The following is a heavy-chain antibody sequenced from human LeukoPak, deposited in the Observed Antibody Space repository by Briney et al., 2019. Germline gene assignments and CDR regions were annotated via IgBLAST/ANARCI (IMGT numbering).Heavy chain of an antibody. CDR3: ARGRGWLPPG. CDR1: GGSISSSSYY. D-gene: IGHD5-12*01. V-gene: IGHV4-39*07. J-gene: IGHJ4*02. Sequence: SETLSLTCTVSGGSISSSSYYWGWIRQPPGKGLEWIGSIYYSGNTNYNPSLKSRVTISVDTSKNQLSLKLSSVTAADTAVYYCARGRGWLPPGWGQGTLVTVSS. CDR2: IYYSGNT.